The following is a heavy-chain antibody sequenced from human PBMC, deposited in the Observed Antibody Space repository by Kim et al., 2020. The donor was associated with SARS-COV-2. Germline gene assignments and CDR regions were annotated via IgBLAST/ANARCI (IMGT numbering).Heavy chain of an antibody. CDR1: GGSISSGGYY. Sequence: SETLSLTCTVSGGSISSGGYYWSWIRQHPGKGLEWIGYIYYSGSTYYNPSLKSRVTISVDTSKNQFSLKLISVTAADTAVYYCARHFIYYYGSVSYYNVLNNWFDPWGQGTLVTVSS. J-gene: IGHJ5*02. CDR3: ARHFIYYYGSVSYYNVLNNWFDP. V-gene: IGHV4-31*03. D-gene: IGHD3-10*01. CDR2: IYYSGST.